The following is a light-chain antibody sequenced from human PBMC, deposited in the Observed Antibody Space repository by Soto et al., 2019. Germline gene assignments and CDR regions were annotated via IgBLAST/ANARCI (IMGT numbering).Light chain of an antibody. CDR3: QKYDRAPWT. J-gene: IGKJ1*01. CDR2: AAS. CDR1: QGLANF. V-gene: IGKV1-27*01. Sequence: IQMTQSPSSLSASVGDSVTITCRASQGLANFLPWYQQRPGEPPKLLMYAASTLQLGVPSRFSGRGSGTDFTLTISSLQREDVATYFCQKYDRAPWTFGQGTNVEIK.